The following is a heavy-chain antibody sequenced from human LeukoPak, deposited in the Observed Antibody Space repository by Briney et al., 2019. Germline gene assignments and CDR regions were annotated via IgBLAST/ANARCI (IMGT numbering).Heavy chain of an antibody. J-gene: IGHJ4*02. V-gene: IGHV3-66*03. Sequence: GGSLRLSCTVSGFTVSSNSMSWVRQAPGKGLEWVSFIYSDNTHYSDSVKGRFTISRDNSKNTLYLQMNSLRAEDTAVYYCARKGDSHSSSWSDFDYWGQGTLVTVSS. CDR2: IYSDNT. D-gene: IGHD6-13*01. CDR3: ARKGDSHSSSWSDFDY. CDR1: GFTVSSNS.